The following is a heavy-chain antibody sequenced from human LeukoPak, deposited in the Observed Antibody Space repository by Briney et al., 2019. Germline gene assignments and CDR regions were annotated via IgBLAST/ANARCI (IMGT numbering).Heavy chain of an antibody. Sequence: GGSLRLSCAASGFTFSDYYMTWIRQAPGKGLEWVSYISSSGSTIYYADSVKGRFTISRDNAKNSLYLQMNSLRAEDTAVYYCARDLSSGWYSHWFDPWGQGTLVTVSS. CDR3: ARDLSSGWYSHWFDP. J-gene: IGHJ5*02. CDR1: GFTFSDYY. CDR2: ISSSGSTI. V-gene: IGHV3-11*01. D-gene: IGHD6-19*01.